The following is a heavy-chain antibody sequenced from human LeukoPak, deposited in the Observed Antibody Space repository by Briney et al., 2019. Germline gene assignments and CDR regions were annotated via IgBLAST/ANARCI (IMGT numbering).Heavy chain of an antibody. Sequence: GSLRLSCVASGFSFSTYGMGWVRQAPGKGLEWVSGIRHDVGANAWYADSVKGRFTISRDNSKNTLYLQMNSLRAEDTAVYYCAKWRPQGVDYWGQGTLVTVSS. CDR2: IRHDVGANA. CDR3: AKWRPQGVDY. V-gene: IGHV3-23*01. CDR1: GFSFSTYG. D-gene: IGHD3-3*01. J-gene: IGHJ4*02.